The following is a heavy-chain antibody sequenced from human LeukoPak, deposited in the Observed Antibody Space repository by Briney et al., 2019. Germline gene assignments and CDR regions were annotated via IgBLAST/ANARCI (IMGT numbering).Heavy chain of an antibody. Sequence: EASVKVSCKASGYTFTCYYMHWVRQAPGQGLEWMGWFNPNSGGTNYAQNFQGRVTMTRYTSISTANMELSRLRSDDTAVYYCARGGTLRLGALFCFDYWGQGTLVTVSS. CDR1: GYTFTCYY. J-gene: IGHJ4*02. V-gene: IGHV1-2*02. CDR3: ARGGTLRLGALFCFDY. D-gene: IGHD3-16*01. CDR2: FNPNSGGT.